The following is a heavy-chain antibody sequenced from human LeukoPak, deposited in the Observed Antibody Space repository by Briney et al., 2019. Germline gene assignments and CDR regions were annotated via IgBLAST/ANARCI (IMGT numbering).Heavy chain of an antibody. J-gene: IGHJ5*02. V-gene: IGHV1-69*05. D-gene: IGHD4-17*01. CDR1: GGTFNNSA. Sequence: SVKVSCKTSGGTFNNSAISWVRQAPGQGLEWLGGIMPLFGTAGYAQKLQGRVTITKDESTRTVYLELTSLTSDDTAVYYCARDVHGDYGSGWFDPWGQGTLVSVSS. CDR2: IMPLFGTA. CDR3: ARDVHGDYGSGWFDP.